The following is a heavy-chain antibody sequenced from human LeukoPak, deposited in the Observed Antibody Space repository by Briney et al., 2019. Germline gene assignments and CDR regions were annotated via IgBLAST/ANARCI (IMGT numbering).Heavy chain of an antibody. D-gene: IGHD5-12*01. CDR1: GFSVSGNY. CDR3: AREERVATTTIDY. V-gene: IGHV3-53*01. J-gene: IGHJ4*02. CDR2: FNTGATT. Sequence: GGSLRLSCAASGFSVSGNYMSWVRQAPGKGLEFVSLFNTGATTYYADSVKGRFTISRDNSKNTLYLQMNSLRAEDTAVYYCAREERVATTTIDYWGQGTMVTVSS.